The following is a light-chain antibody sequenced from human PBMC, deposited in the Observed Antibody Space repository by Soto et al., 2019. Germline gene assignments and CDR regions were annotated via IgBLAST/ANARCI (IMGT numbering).Light chain of an antibody. CDR1: QSISGW. CDR3: QQYKTYPIT. CDR2: KAS. Sequence: DIQMTQSPATLSASVGDRVTITCRASQSISGWVAWYQQKPGKAPKLLIYKASSLESGDPSRFSGSGSGTEFTLTISSLQPDDFATYYCQQYKTYPITFGQGTRLEIK. V-gene: IGKV1-5*03. J-gene: IGKJ5*01.